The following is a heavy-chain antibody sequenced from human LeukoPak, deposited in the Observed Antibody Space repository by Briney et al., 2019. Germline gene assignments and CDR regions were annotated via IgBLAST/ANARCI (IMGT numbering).Heavy chain of an antibody. V-gene: IGHV3-74*01. CDR3: ARAQVYYDSSGYYYVY. CDR2: FNSEGSST. CDR1: GFTFSSYW. D-gene: IGHD3-22*01. J-gene: IGHJ4*02. Sequence: GGSLRLSCAASGFTFSSYWMHWVRHAPGEGRGWVSRFNSEGSSTSYADSVKGRFTISRDNAKNTLYLQMNSLRAEDTAVYFCARAQVYYDSSGYYYVYWGQGTLVTVSS.